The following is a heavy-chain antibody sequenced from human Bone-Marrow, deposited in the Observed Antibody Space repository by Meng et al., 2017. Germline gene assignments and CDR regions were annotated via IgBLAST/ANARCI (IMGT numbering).Heavy chain of an antibody. Sequence: SETLSLTCTVSGGSIDNYYWSWIRQPPGTGLEWIGSIDYSGTTIYNPSLNSRVSISVDTSKNQFSLKLSSVTAADTAVYYCAREQLVVVPAATRDYYYYYGMDVWGQGTTVTVSS. V-gene: IGHV4-59*01. CDR3: AREQLVVVPAATRDYYYYYGMDV. D-gene: IGHD2-2*01. J-gene: IGHJ6*02. CDR1: GGSIDNYY. CDR2: IDYSGTT.